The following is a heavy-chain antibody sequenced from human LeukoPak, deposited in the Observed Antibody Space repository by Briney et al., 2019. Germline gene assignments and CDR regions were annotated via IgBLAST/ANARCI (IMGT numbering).Heavy chain of an antibody. CDR1: GFTFDDYA. Sequence: GGSLRLSCAASGFTFDDYAMHWVRQAPGKGLEWVSGISWNSGSIGYADSVKGRFTISRDNAKNSLYLQMNSLRAEDTALYYCAKDYYDSSGYTNVGYYFDYWGQGTLVTVSS. J-gene: IGHJ4*02. CDR2: ISWNSGSI. D-gene: IGHD3-22*01. V-gene: IGHV3-9*01. CDR3: AKDYYDSSGYTNVGYYFDY.